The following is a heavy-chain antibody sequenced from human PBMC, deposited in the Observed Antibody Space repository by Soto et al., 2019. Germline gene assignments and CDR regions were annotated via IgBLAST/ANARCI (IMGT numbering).Heavy chain of an antibody. CDR2: IDPSDSYT. Sequence: PGESLKISCKGSGYSFTSYWISWVRQMPGKGLEWMGRIDPSDSYTNYSPSFQGHVTISADKSISTAYLQWSSLKASDTAMYYCASQVVAIYYYYGMDVWGQGTTVTVSS. D-gene: IGHD2-15*01. J-gene: IGHJ6*02. CDR3: ASQVVAIYYYYGMDV. V-gene: IGHV5-10-1*01. CDR1: GYSFTSYW.